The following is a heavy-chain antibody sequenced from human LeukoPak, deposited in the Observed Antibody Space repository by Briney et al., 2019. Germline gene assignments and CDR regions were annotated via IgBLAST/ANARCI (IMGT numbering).Heavy chain of an antibody. CDR2: IYYSGST. V-gene: IGHV4-59*01. J-gene: IGHJ3*02. CDR3: ARSQWFGGWNAFDI. CDR1: GGSISSYY. D-gene: IGHD3-10*01. Sequence: PSETLSLTCTVSGGSISSYYWSWIRQPPGKGLEWIGYIYYSGSTNYNPSLKSRVTISVDTSKNQFSLKLSSVTAADTAVYYCARSQWFGGWNAFDIWGQGTMVTVSS.